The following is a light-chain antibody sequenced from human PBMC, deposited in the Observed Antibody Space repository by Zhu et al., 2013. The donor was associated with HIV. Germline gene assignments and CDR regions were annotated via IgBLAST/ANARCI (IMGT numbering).Light chain of an antibody. CDR1: HDIINY. Sequence: IQMTQSPSAVSASVGDRVTITCRASHDIINYLAWFQQRPGKVPKRLIFAASSLHDGVPSRFSGSGSGTEFTLTITSLQPEDFATYFCLQHHTYPWTCGQGTRVEIE. CDR3: LQHHTYPWT. V-gene: IGKV1-17*03. CDR2: AAS. J-gene: IGKJ1*01.